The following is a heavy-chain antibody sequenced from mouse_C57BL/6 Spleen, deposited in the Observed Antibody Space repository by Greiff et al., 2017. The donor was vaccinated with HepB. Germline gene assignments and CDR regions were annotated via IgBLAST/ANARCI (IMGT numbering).Heavy chain of an antibody. CDR1: GYTFTDYY. D-gene: IGHD2-2*01. CDR3: ARGLRESWFAY. V-gene: IGHV1-26*01. CDR2: INPNNGGT. J-gene: IGHJ3*01. Sequence: EVQLQQSGPELVKPGASVKISCKASGYTFTDYYMNWVKQSHGKSLEWIGDINPNNGGTSYNQKFKGKATLTVDKSSSTAYMELRSLTSEDSAVYYCARGLRESWFAYWGQGTLVTVSA.